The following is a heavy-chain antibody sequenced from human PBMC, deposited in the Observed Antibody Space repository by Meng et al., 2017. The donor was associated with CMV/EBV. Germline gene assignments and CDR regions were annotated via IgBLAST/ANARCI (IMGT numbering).Heavy chain of an antibody. V-gene: IGHV3-15*01. J-gene: IGHJ4*02. Sequence: GGSLRLSCTVSGYSISSGYYWGWIRQPPGKGLEWVGRIKSKTDGGTTDYAAPVKDRFSISRDDSKNTLYLQMNSLKTEDTAVYYCTTNVLRYFDWLPSDYWGQGTLVTVSS. CDR3: TTNVLRYFDWLPSDY. CDR2: IKSKTDGGTT. CDR1: GYSISSGYY. D-gene: IGHD3-9*01.